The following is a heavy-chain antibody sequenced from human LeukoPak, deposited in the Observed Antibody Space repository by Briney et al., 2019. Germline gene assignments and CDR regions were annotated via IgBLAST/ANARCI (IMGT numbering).Heavy chain of an antibody. CDR2: ISTSSSYI. Sequence: GGALRLSCAASGFNFSSYSMNWVRQAPGKGLEWVSCISTSSSYIYYADSVKGRFTISRDNAKNSLYLHMNSLRAEDTAVYYCARVGLYYFDYWGQGTLVTVSS. CDR1: GFNFSSYS. J-gene: IGHJ4*02. V-gene: IGHV3-21*01. CDR3: ARVGLYYFDY.